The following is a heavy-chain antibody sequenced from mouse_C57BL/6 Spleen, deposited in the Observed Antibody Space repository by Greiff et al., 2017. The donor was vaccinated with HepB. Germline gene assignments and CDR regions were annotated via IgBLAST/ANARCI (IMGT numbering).Heavy chain of an antibody. CDR3: ARFGEGYFDV. V-gene: IGHV1-20*01. J-gene: IGHJ1*03. CDR2: INPYNGDT. CDR1: GYSFTGYF. Sequence: VQLKQSGPELVKPGDSVKISCKASGYSFTGYFMNWVMQSHGKSLEWIGRINPYNGDTFYNQKFKGKATLTVDKSSSTAHMELRSLTSEDSAVYYCARFGEGYFDVWAQGPRSPSPQ.